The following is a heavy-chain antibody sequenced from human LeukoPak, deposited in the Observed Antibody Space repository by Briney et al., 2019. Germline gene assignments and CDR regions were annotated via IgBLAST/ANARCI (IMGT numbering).Heavy chain of an antibody. V-gene: IGHV4-39*01. CDR3: ARHSSSWYHFDY. CDR2: IYYSGST. Sequence: KPSETLSLTCTVSGGSISSSSYSWGWIRQPPGKGLEWIGSIYYSGSTYYNPSLKSRVTTSVDTSKNQFSLKLSSVTAADTAVYYCARHSSSWYHFDYWGQGTLVTVSP. J-gene: IGHJ4*02. D-gene: IGHD6-13*01. CDR1: GGSISSSSYS.